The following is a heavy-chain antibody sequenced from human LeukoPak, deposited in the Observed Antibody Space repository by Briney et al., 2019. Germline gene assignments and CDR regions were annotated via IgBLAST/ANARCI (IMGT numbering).Heavy chain of an antibody. CDR1: GSTFSSYA. CDR3: AKDLSAVAGPFDY. Sequence: GSLRLSCAASGSTFSSYAMSWVRQAPGKGLEWVSAISGSGGSTYYADSVKGRFTISRDNSKNTLYLQMNSLRAEDTAVYCCAKDLSAVAGPFDYWGQGTLVTVSS. J-gene: IGHJ4*02. D-gene: IGHD6-19*01. V-gene: IGHV3-23*01. CDR2: ISGSGGST.